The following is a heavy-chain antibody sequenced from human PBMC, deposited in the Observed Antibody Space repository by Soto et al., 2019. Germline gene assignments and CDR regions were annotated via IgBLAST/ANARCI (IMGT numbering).Heavy chain of an antibody. CDR2: FDPEDGET. Sequence: ASVKVSCKVSGYTLTELSMHWVRQAPGKGLEWMGGFDPEDGETIYAQKFQGRVTMTEDTSTDTAYMELSSLRSEDTAVYYCATVGERYCSGGSCSNWFDPWGQGTLVTVSS. D-gene: IGHD2-15*01. CDR3: ATVGERYCSGGSCSNWFDP. CDR1: GYTLTELS. J-gene: IGHJ5*02. V-gene: IGHV1-24*01.